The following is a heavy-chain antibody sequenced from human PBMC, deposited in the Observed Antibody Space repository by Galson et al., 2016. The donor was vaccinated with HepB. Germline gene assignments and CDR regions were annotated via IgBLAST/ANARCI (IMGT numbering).Heavy chain of an antibody. Sequence: PALVKPTQTLTLTCTFSGFSLNIDGVGVGWIRQPPGKALEWLALVYWNDDKRYSPSLKTRLTITKDASKKQVFLKMTNMDPADTATYYCAHIGLRFGDLLLDYWGQGARVTVSS. J-gene: IGHJ4*02. D-gene: IGHD3-10*01. V-gene: IGHV2-5*01. CDR1: GFSLNIDGVG. CDR3: AHIGLRFGDLLLDY. CDR2: VYWNDDK.